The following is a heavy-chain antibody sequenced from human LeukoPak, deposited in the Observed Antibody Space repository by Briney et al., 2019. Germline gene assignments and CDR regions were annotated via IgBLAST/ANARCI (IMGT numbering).Heavy chain of an antibody. J-gene: IGHJ4*02. Sequence: AGGSLRLSCAASGFTFSSYWMSWVRQAPGKGLEWVAFIRNDGRNKYYADSVKGRFTISRDNSKNTLYLQMNSLRAEDTAVYYCAKGLRKLIVGSTEYYFDYWGQGTLVTVSS. CDR2: IRNDGRNK. CDR1: GFTFSSYW. D-gene: IGHD1-26*01. V-gene: IGHV3-30*02. CDR3: AKGLRKLIVGSTEYYFDY.